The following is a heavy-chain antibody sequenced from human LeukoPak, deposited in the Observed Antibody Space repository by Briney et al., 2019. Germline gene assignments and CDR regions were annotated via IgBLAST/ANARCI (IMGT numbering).Heavy chain of an antibody. D-gene: IGHD1-14*01. CDR1: GFPFSTLG. J-gene: IGHJ4*01. V-gene: IGHV3-64D*06. CDR3: VSPVFINF. CDR2: IGSDGDGT. Sequence: GGSLRLSCSASGFPFSTLGMHWVRQAPGKGLEHVSTIGSDGDGTYYADSEKDRFIISRDNSKNAVYLQMSSLRPEDTAVYYCVSPVFINFWGQGTLVTVSS.